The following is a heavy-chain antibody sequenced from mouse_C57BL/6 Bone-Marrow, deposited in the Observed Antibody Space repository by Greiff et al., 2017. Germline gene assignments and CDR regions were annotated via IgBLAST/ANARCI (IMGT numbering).Heavy chain of an antibody. V-gene: IGHV1-61*01. CDR1: GYTFTSYW. D-gene: IGHD1-1*01. CDR3: ARDYYGSSLYWYFDV. CDR2: IYPSDSET. J-gene: IGHJ1*03. Sequence: VKQSCKASGYTFTSYWMDWVKQRPGQGLEWIGNIYPSDSETHYNQKFKDKATLTVDKSSSTAYMQLSSLTSEDSAVYYCARDYYGSSLYWYFDVWGTGTTVTVSS.